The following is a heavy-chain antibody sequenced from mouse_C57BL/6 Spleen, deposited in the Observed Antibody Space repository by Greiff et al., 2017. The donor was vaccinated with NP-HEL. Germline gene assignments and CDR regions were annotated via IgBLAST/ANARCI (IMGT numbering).Heavy chain of an antibody. D-gene: IGHD2-5*01. J-gene: IGHJ2*01. V-gene: IGHV5-4*01. Sequence: EVMLVESGGGLVKPGGSLKLSCAASGFTFSSYAMSWVRQTPEKRLEWVATISDGGSYTYYPDNVKGRFTISRDNAKNNLYLQMSHLKSEDTAMYYCAREGGYSNYDYFDYWGQGTTLTVSS. CDR1: GFTFSSYA. CDR2: ISDGGSYT. CDR3: AREGGYSNYDYFDY.